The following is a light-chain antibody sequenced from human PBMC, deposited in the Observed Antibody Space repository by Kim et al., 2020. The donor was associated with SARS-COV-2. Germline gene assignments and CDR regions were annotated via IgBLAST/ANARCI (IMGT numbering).Light chain of an antibody. J-gene: IGKJ4*01. V-gene: IGKV1-27*01. Sequence: DIQMTQSPSSLSASEGDRVTITCRASQGISHYLAWYQQKPGKVPQLLIYGASTLQSGVPSRFSGSGSGTDFTLTISSLQPEDVATYYCQKYDTAPLTVGGGTKVEIK. CDR2: GAS. CDR3: QKYDTAPLT. CDR1: QGISHY.